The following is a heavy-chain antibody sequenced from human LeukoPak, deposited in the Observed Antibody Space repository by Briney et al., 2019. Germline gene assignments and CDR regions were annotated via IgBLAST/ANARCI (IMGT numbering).Heavy chain of an antibody. CDR3: VKIDTAMADYYYYGMDV. CDR1: GFTFSNYW. D-gene: IGHD5-18*01. J-gene: IGHJ6*02. CDR2: ISWNSGSI. Sequence: GGSLRLSCAASGFTFSNYWMHWVRQAPGKGLEWVSGISWNSGSIGYADSVKGRYTISRDNAKNSLYLQMNSLRAEDTALYYCVKIDTAMADYYYYGMDVWGQGTTVTVSS. V-gene: IGHV3-9*01.